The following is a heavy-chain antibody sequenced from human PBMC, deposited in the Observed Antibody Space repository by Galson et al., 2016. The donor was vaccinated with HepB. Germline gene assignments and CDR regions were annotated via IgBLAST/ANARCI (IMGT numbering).Heavy chain of an antibody. CDR3: AKRDLLWFGDPNAFDV. CDR2: IWHDGSNK. V-gene: IGHV3-33*03. Sequence: SLRLSCAASEFTFSTYGMHWVRQAPGKGLEWVALIWHDGSNKYYADSVKGRFTISRDNSKNTLFLHMSSLRAEDTAVYYCAKRDLLWFGDPNAFDVWGQGTMVTGSS. D-gene: IGHD3-10*01. J-gene: IGHJ3*01. CDR1: EFTFSTYG.